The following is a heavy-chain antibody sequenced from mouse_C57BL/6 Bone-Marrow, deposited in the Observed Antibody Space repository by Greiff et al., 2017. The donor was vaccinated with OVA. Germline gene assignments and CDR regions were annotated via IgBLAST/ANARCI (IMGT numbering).Heavy chain of an antibody. J-gene: IGHJ2*01. CDR3: ARLYYSNPQYYFDY. CDR2: INPNNGGT. CDR1: GYTFTDYN. Sequence: VQLQQSGPELVKPGASVKIPCKASGYTFTDYNMDWVKQSHGKSLEWIGDINPNNGGTIYNQKFKGKATLTVDKSSSTAYMELRSLTSEDTAVYYCARLYYSNPQYYFDYWGQGTTLTVSS. V-gene: IGHV1-18*01. D-gene: IGHD2-5*01.